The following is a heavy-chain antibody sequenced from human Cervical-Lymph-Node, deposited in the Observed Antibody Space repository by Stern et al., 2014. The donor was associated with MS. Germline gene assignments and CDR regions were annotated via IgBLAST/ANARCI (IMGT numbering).Heavy chain of an antibody. Sequence: VQLVQSGAEIRKPGSSVRVSCKASGGIFSTSVISWLRQAPGQGLEWMGGISPMFGRANYAQRFQGSVTITADESTSTVYMGLTSLRSEDTAVYYCARERDNSYAFDSWGQGTLVTVSS. CDR1: GGIFSTSV. D-gene: IGHD3-16*01. V-gene: IGHV1-69*12. J-gene: IGHJ4*02. CDR3: ARERDNSYAFDS. CDR2: ISPMFGRA.